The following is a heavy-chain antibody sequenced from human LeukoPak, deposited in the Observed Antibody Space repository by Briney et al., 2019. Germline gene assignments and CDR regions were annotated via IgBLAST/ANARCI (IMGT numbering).Heavy chain of an antibody. J-gene: IGHJ4*02. CDR3: ARDAAVYDYDDSHLDY. Sequence: ASQKVSCKDSRYTFTAYYMCSVRQDPGQPLEWYGWINTISGGTNYAQKFQGMVTMHRDTSISTAYMGLSRLTSDDPVVNYGARDAAVYDYDDSHLDYWGQGTLVTVSS. V-gene: IGHV1-2*02. D-gene: IGHD4-17*01. CDR2: INTISGGT. CDR1: RYTFTAYY.